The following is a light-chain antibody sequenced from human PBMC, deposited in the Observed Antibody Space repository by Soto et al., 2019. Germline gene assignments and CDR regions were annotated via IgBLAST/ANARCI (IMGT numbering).Light chain of an antibody. Sequence: QSVLTQPPSVSAAPRQKVTISRSGSSSNIGNNYVSWYQQLPGTAPKLLIYENSKRPSGIPDRFSGSKSGTSATLGITGLQTGDEADYYCGTWDSSLSAGVFGTGTKVTVL. CDR1: SSNIGNNY. J-gene: IGLJ1*01. V-gene: IGLV1-51*02. CDR3: GTWDSSLSAGV. CDR2: ENS.